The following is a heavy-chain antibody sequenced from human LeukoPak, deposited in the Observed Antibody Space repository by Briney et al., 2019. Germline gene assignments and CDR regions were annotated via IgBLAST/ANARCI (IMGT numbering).Heavy chain of an antibody. Sequence: GESLKISCKGSGYSFTSYWISWVRQMPGKGLERMGRIDPSDSYTNYSPSFQGHVTISADKSISTAYLQWSSLKASDTAMYYCARLDVAAAGGLREDYWGQGTLVTVSS. V-gene: IGHV5-10-1*01. CDR2: IDPSDSYT. CDR1: GYSFTSYW. J-gene: IGHJ4*02. D-gene: IGHD6-13*01. CDR3: ARLDVAAAGGLREDY.